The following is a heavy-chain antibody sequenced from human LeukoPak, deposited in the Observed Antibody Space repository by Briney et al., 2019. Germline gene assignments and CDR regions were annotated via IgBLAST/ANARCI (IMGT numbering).Heavy chain of an antibody. CDR3: ASTLHCSSTSCYWYSDL. D-gene: IGHD2-2*01. CDR1: GGSMSSYY. J-gene: IGHJ2*01. CDR2: IYTSGST. V-gene: IGHV4-4*07. Sequence: SETLSLTCTVSGGSMSSYYLSWIRQPAGKGLEWIGRIYTSGSTNYNPSLKSRVTMSVDTSKNQFSLKLSSVTAADTAVYYCASTLHCSSTSCYWYSDLWGRGTLVTVFS.